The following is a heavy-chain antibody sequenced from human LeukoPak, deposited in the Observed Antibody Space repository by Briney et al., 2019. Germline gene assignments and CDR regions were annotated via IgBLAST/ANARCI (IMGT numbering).Heavy chain of an antibody. CDR3: ARRSYDGSGYYYVDY. V-gene: IGHV4-31*03. J-gene: IGHJ4*02. Sequence: SETLSLTCTVSGGSISSGGYYWSWIRQHPGQGLEWIGYIYYSGSTYYNPSLKSRVTISVDTSKNQFSLKLSSVTAADTAVYYCARRSYDGSGYYYVDYWGQGTLVTVSS. CDR1: GGSISSGGYY. CDR2: IYYSGST. D-gene: IGHD3-22*01.